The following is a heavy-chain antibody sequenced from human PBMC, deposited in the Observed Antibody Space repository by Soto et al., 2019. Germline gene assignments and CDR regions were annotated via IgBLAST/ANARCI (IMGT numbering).Heavy chain of an antibody. CDR2: VYYSGST. D-gene: IGHD3-3*01. CDR1: GASVNSENYY. Sequence: LSLTCTVSGASVNSENYYWSWIRQPPGKGLEWIGYVYYSGSTNYNPSLKSRATISLDTYRNQFSLKMTSMTSADTAFYYCARGVFRFLQWFDPWGQGTLVTVSS. CDR3: ARGVFRFLQWFDP. V-gene: IGHV4-61*01. J-gene: IGHJ5*02.